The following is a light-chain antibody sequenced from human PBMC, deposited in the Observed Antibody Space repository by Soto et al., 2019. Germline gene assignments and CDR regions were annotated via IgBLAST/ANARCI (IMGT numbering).Light chain of an antibody. CDR3: QQYNSYPIT. V-gene: IGKV1-5*01. CDR1: QSISTW. Sequence: EIQMTQSPSSLSASVGDRVTITCRASQSISTWLAWYQQRPGKAPKLLIYDASSLVSGVPSRFSGSGSGTEFTLTISSLQPDDFATYYCQQYNSYPITFGQGTRLEIK. J-gene: IGKJ5*01. CDR2: DAS.